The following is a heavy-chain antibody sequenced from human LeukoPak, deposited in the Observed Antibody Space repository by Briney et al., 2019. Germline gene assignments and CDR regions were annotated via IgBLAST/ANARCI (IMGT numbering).Heavy chain of an antibody. Sequence: GGSLRLSCAASGFTFSSYWMSWVRQAPGKGLEWVANIKQDGSEKYYVDSVKGRFTISRDNAKNSLYLQMNSLRAEDTALYYCAKHSGSYFIYYVDSWGQGTLVTVSS. D-gene: IGHD1-26*01. CDR3: AKHSGSYFIYYVDS. V-gene: IGHV3-7*03. J-gene: IGHJ4*02. CDR1: GFTFSSYW. CDR2: IKQDGSEK.